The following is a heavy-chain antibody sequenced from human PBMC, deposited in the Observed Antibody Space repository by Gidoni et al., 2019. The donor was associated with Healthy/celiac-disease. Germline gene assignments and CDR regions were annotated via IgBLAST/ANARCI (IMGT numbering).Heavy chain of an antibody. CDR3: ASQGGYSYGTIDY. Sequence: QVQLQESGAGLVQPSETLALPWTVSGGSRSSSYWSWIRQPPGKGLEWIGYIYYSGSTNYNPSLKSRVTISVDTSTNQFSLKLSSVTAADTAVYYCASQGGYSYGTIDYWGQGTLVTVSS. D-gene: IGHD5-18*01. J-gene: IGHJ4*02. CDR2: IYYSGST. CDR1: GGSRSSSY. V-gene: IGHV4-59*01.